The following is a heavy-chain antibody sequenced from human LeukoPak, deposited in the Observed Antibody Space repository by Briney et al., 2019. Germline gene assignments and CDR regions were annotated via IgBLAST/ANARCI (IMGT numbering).Heavy chain of an antibody. V-gene: IGHV1-8*01. J-gene: IGHJ4*02. D-gene: IGHD2-15*01. CDR2: MNPNSGNT. CDR3: AIRFLVVVVAATRSDY. Sequence: ASVKVSCKASGYTFTIYDINWVRQAPGQGLEWMGWMNPNSGNTGYAQKFQGRVTMNRNTSIRTAYMELSSLRSEDTAVYYCAIRFLVVVVAATRSDYWGQGTLVTVSS. CDR1: GYTFTIYD.